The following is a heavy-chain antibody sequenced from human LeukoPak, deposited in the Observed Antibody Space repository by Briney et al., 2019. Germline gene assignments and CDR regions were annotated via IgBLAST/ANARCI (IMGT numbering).Heavy chain of an antibody. CDR2: IYPGDSDT. CDR3: ARLITGTTLLDHYYGMDV. CDR1: GYSFTSYW. Sequence: GESLKISCKGSGYSFTSYWIGWVRQMPGKGLEWVGIIYPGDSDTRYSPSFQGQVTISADKSISTAYLQWSSLKASDTAMYYCARLITGTTLLDHYYGMDVWGQGTTVTVSS. V-gene: IGHV5-51*01. J-gene: IGHJ6*02. D-gene: IGHD1-20*01.